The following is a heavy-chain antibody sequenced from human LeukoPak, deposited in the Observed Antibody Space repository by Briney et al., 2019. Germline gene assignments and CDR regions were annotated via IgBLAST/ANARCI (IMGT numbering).Heavy chain of an antibody. J-gene: IGHJ6*02. CDR3: ARETTYYDILTGYYYYYGMDV. CDR2: ISYDGSNK. CDR1: GFTFSSYA. V-gene: IGHV3-30-3*01. D-gene: IGHD3-9*01. Sequence: GGSLRLSCAASGFTFSSYAMHWVRQAPGKGLEWVAVISYDGSNKYYADSVKGRFTISRDNSKNTLYLQMNSLRAEDTAVHYCARETTYYDILTGYYYYYGMDVWGQGTTVTVSS.